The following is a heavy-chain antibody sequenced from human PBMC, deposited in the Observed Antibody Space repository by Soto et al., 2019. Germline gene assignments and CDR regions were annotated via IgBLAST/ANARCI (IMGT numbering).Heavy chain of an antibody. CDR3: AREPGRTDIVVVVAATQHWYFDL. CDR2: IKQDGSEK. J-gene: IGHJ2*01. Sequence: EVQLVESGGGLVQPGGSLRLSCAASGFTFSSYWMSWVRQAPGKGLEWVANIKQDGSEKYNVDSVKGRFTISRDNAKNSLYLQMNSLRAEDTAVYYCAREPGRTDIVVVVAATQHWYFDLWGRGTLVTVSS. V-gene: IGHV3-7*01. CDR1: GFTFSSYW. D-gene: IGHD2-15*01.